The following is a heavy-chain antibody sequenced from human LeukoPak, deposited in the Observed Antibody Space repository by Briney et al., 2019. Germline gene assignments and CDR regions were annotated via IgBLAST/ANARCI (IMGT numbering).Heavy chain of an antibody. Sequence: GGSLRLSCAASGFTFDDYGMSWVRQAPGKGLEWVSGINWNGGSTAYADSVKGRFTISRDNAKNSLYLQMNSLRAEDTALYHCARGRGGTSDHYPFYFDYWGQGTLVIVSS. CDR3: ARGRGGTSDHYPFYFDY. J-gene: IGHJ4*02. D-gene: IGHD3-3*01. V-gene: IGHV3-20*01. CDR2: INWNGGST. CDR1: GFTFDDYG.